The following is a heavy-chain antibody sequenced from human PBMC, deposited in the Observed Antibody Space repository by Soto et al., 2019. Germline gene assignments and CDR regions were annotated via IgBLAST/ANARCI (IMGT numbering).Heavy chain of an antibody. CDR2: IYSGGST. CDR1: GFTVSSNY. CDR3: ARDHSSGWYRVFYYGMDV. J-gene: IGHJ6*02. Sequence: GGSLRLSCAASGFTVSSNYMSWVRQAPGKGLEWVSVIYSGGSTYYADSVKGRFTISRDDSKNTLFLQMNSLRAEDTAVYYCARDHSSGWYRVFYYGMDVWGQGTTVTVSS. V-gene: IGHV3-66*01. D-gene: IGHD6-19*01.